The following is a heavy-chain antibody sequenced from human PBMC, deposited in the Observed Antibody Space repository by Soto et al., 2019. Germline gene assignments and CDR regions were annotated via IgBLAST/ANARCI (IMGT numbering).Heavy chain of an antibody. Sequence: GESLKISCKGSGYSFTSYWIGWVRQMPGKGLEWMGIIYPGDSDTRYSPSFQGQVTISADKSISTAYLQWSSLKASDTAMYYCARCARIRYCSSTSCSPQPEDVWGQGTTVTVSS. D-gene: IGHD2-2*01. J-gene: IGHJ6*02. V-gene: IGHV5-51*01. CDR2: IYPGDSDT. CDR1: GYSFTSYW. CDR3: ARCARIRYCSSTSCSPQPEDV.